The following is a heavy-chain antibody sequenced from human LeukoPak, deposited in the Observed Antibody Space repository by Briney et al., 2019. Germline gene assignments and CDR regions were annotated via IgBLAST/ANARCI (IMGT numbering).Heavy chain of an antibody. J-gene: IGHJ4*02. V-gene: IGHV3-64D*09. CDR2: ISSNGGST. Sequence: GGSPRLSCSASEFTFSDYTMHWVRQAPGQGLQYVSAISSNGGSTYYAGSLKARFTISRDNSKNTLYLEMSSLRVDDTAVYYCVRVIYDSSAYYYDYWGQGTQLTVSS. CDR1: EFTFSDYT. D-gene: IGHD3-22*01. CDR3: VRVIYDSSAYYYDY.